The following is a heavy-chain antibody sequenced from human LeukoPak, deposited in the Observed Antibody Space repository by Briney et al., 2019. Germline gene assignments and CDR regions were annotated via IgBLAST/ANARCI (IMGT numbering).Heavy chain of an antibody. CDR1: GFTFSSYA. CDR3: ARDHVYYDSSGYITY. Sequence: PGGSLRLSCAASGFTFSSYAMSWVRQAPGKGLEWVSAISGSGGSTYYADSVKGRFTISRDNSKNTLYLQMNSLRTEDTAVYYCARDHVYYDSSGYITYWGQGTLVTVSS. V-gene: IGHV3-23*01. CDR2: ISGSGGST. J-gene: IGHJ4*02. D-gene: IGHD3-22*01.